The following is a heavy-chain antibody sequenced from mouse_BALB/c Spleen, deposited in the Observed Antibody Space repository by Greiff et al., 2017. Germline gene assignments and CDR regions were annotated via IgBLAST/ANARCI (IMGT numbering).Heavy chain of an antibody. V-gene: IGHV5-6*01. CDR3: ARVYRYDAMDY. D-gene: IGHD2-14*01. CDR2: ISSGGSYT. CDR1: GFTFSSYG. Sequence: VQLKQSGGDLVKPGGSLKLSCAASGFTFSSYGMSWVRQTPDKRLEWVATISSGGSYTYYPDSVKGRFTISRDNAKNTLYLQMSSLKSEDTAMYYCARVYRYDAMDYWGQGTSVTVSS. J-gene: IGHJ4*01.